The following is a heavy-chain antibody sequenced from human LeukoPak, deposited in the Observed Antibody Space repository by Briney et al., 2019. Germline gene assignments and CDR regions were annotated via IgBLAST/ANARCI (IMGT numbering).Heavy chain of an antibody. Sequence: PSETLSLTCAVYGGSFSGYYWSWIRQPPGKGLEWIGEINHSGSTNYNPSLKSRVTISVDTSKNQFSLKLSSVTAADTAVYYCARGSQFTMVRGVITNWFDPWGQGTLVTVSS. V-gene: IGHV4-34*01. CDR1: GGSFSGYY. CDR3: ARGSQFTMVRGVITNWFDP. J-gene: IGHJ5*02. CDR2: INHSGST. D-gene: IGHD3-10*01.